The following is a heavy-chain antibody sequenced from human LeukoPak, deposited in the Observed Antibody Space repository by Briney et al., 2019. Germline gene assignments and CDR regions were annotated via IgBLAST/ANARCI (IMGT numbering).Heavy chain of an antibody. CDR1: GFTFSSYS. Sequence: GGSLRLSCAASGFTFSSYSMNWVRQAPGKGLGWVSSISSSSSYIYYADSVKGRFTISRDTAKNSLYMQMNSLRAEDTAVYYCARDWGYCSGGSCYGMDVWGQGNTVTVSS. CDR3: ARDWGYCSGGSCYGMDV. CDR2: ISSSSSYI. V-gene: IGHV3-21*01. D-gene: IGHD2-15*01. J-gene: IGHJ6*02.